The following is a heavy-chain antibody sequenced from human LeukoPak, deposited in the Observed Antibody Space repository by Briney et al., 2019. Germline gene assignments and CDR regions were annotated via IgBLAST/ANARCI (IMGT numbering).Heavy chain of an antibody. Sequence: ASVKVSCKASGYTFTDYSMDWVRQAPGQGLEWMGWINPNSGDTDYAQKFQGRVTMTRDTSISTAYLEVSRLTSDDTAVYFCARDAIAAAGAGAWGQGTLVTVSS. D-gene: IGHD6-13*01. J-gene: IGHJ4*02. V-gene: IGHV1-2*02. CDR2: INPNSGDT. CDR1: GYTFTDYS. CDR3: ARDAIAAAGAGA.